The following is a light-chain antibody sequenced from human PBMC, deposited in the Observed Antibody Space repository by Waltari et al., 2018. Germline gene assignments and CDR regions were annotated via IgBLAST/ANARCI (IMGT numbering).Light chain of an antibody. CDR2: DAF. J-gene: IGKJ4*01. CDR1: QIVGTN. V-gene: IGKV3-11*01. CDR3: QQRYKWPHS. Sequence: EIVLTQSPATLSLSAGERATLSCRASQIVGTNLACYQKRPGQAPRLLIYDAFDRASGVPARFSGSSSGVEFTLTISSLEPEDSGVYFCQQRYKWPHSFGGGTKVEI.